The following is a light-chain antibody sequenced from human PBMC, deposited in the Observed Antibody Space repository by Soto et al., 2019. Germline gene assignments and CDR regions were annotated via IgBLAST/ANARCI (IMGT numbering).Light chain of an antibody. Sequence: EIVMTQSPATLYVSPGERATLSCRASHSVSSRLAWYQQKPGQAPRLLIYGASTRATGLPDRFSGSGSGTEFTLTISTLHSEDLSVYYFQHYTHAPLTFRGGTKVELK. CDR3: QHYTHAPLT. CDR1: HSVSSR. J-gene: IGKJ4*01. CDR2: GAS. V-gene: IGKV3-15*01.